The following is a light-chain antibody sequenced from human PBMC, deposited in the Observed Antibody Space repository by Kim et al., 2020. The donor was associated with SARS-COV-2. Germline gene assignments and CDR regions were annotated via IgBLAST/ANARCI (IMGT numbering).Light chain of an antibody. CDR3: NSRDSNNNVL. J-gene: IGLJ2*01. V-gene: IGLV3-19*01. Sequence: SSELTQDPAVSVALGQTVRITCQGDSLRSYYATWYQQKPGQAPIVVFYGKNNRPSGIPDRFSGSSSGNTASLTITGTQAGDEADYYCNSRDSNNNVLFGGGTRLTVL. CDR2: GKN. CDR1: SLRSYY.